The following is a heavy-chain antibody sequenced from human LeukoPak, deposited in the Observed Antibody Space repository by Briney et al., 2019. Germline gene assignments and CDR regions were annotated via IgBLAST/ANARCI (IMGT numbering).Heavy chain of an antibody. CDR1: GFTFSSYG. CDR3: AKGLSKIGVATYCFDY. D-gene: IGHD5-12*01. J-gene: IGHJ4*02. V-gene: IGHV3-30*18. CDR2: ISYDGSNK. Sequence: GGSLRLSCAASGFTFSSYGMHWVRQAPGKGLEWVAVISYDGSNKYYADSVKGRFTISRDNSKYTLYLQMNSRRAEDTAVYYCAKGLSKIGVATYCFDYWGQGTLVTVSS.